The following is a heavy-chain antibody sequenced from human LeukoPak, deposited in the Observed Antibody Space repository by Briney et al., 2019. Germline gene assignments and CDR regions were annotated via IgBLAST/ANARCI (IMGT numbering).Heavy chain of an antibody. Sequence: GSLRLSCAASGFTFDDYAMHWVRQAPGKDLEWVSLISGDGGSTYYADSVRGRFTISRDNSKNSLYLQMNSLRTEDTALYYCAKAGCFDWLLYYWGQGTLVTVSS. V-gene: IGHV3-43*02. CDR3: AKAGCFDWLLYY. D-gene: IGHD3-9*01. J-gene: IGHJ4*02. CDR1: GFTFDDYA. CDR2: ISGDGGST.